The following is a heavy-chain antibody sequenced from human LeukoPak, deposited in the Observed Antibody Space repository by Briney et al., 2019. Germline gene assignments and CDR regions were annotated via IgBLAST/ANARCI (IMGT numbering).Heavy chain of an antibody. CDR1: GLTLDHLA. CDR2: IAWHGGRA. CDR3: AKDGESVVWGDSWGIDV. V-gene: IGHV3-9*01. J-gene: IGHJ6*02. Sequence: HTGGSLRLSCAASGLTLDHLAMQWVRQVPGKGLGWVSGIAWHGGRADYEDSVKGGFSISRDNEKNSQYMEMNSLRAEDTAFYYCAKDGESVVWGDSWGIDVWGQGTTVTVSS. D-gene: IGHD2-8*02.